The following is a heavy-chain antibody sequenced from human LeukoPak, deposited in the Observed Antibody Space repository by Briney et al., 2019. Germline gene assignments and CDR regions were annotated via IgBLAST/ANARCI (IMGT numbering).Heavy chain of an antibody. J-gene: IGHJ1*01. CDR1: GGIYRITA. Sequence: SVKVSCKVSGGIYRITAISWVRQAPGQGLEWMGGIIPMSTTANYAQKFQGRVTITRDDSTSTAYMEVSSLRSEDTALYYCATYGGNTAEYFQHWGQGTLVTVSS. V-gene: IGHV1-69*05. D-gene: IGHD4-23*01. CDR2: IIPMSTTA. CDR3: ATYGGNTAEYFQH.